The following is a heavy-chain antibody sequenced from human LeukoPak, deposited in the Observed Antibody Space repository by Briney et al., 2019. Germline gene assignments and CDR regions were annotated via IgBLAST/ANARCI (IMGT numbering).Heavy chain of an antibody. CDR2: ISPNNGNT. J-gene: IGHJ3*02. V-gene: IGHV1-18*01. D-gene: IGHD1-1*01. Sequence: ASVKVSYKAFGYSFGTSSISWVRQAPGQRLEWMGWISPNNGNTHYAQGVQGRVTMTTDTSRSTAYMELRSLRSDDTAVYYCTRVRNSNNWWGAFDIWGQGTMVTVSS. CDR3: TRVRNSNNWWGAFDI. CDR1: GYSFGTSS.